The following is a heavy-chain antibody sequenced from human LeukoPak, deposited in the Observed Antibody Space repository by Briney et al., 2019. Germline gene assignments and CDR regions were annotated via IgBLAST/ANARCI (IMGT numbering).Heavy chain of an antibody. V-gene: IGHV3-30*18. CDR3: AQVGYDSSGYYYLDY. CDR2: ISYDGSNK. Sequence: GRSLRLSRAASGFTFSSYGMHWVRQAPGKGLEWVAVISYDGSNKYYADSVKGRFTISRDNSKNTLYLQMNSLRAEDTAVYYCAQVGYDSSGYYYLDYWGQGTLVTVSS. D-gene: IGHD3-22*01. CDR1: GFTFSSYG. J-gene: IGHJ4*02.